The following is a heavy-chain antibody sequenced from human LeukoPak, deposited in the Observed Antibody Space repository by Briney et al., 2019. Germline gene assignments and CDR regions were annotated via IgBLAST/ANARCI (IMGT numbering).Heavy chain of an antibody. V-gene: IGHV4-34*01. CDR3: ARAEITAAGVPFDY. CDR1: GESFSGYY. Sequence: SEILSLTCAVYGESFSGYYWSWIRQPPGKGLEWIGEVNHSGSTNYNPSLKSRVTISVDTSKNQFSLKLSSVTAADTGVYYCARAEITAAGVPFDYWGQGTLVTVSS. CDR2: VNHSGST. J-gene: IGHJ4*02. D-gene: IGHD6-13*01.